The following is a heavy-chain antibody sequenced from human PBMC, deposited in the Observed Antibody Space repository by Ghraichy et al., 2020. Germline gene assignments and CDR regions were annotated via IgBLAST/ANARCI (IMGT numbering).Heavy chain of an antibody. D-gene: IGHD2-2*01. CDR3: ARHCSTSICYADTYFDL. CDR1: GFIFRNSW. J-gene: IGHJ2*01. V-gene: IGHV3-7*01. CDR2: VKQDGSET. Sequence: GESLNISCAAFGFIFRNSWLSWVRQAPGKELEWVADVKQDGSETYYVDSVKGRFTISRDNANNALYLQMNSLRAEDTAIYYCARHCSTSICYADTYFDLWGRGTLVTVSS.